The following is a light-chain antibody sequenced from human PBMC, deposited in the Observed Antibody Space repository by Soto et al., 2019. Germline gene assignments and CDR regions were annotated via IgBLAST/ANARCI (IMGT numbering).Light chain of an antibody. CDR1: SSDVGGYNY. Sequence: QSALTQPASVSGSPGQSITISCTGTSSDVGGYNYVSWYQQHPGKAPKLMIYEVSNRPSGVSNRFSGSKSGSTASLIVSGLQAEDGADYYCSSYAGSSNVFGTGTKVTVL. J-gene: IGLJ1*01. CDR2: EVS. CDR3: SSYAGSSNV. V-gene: IGLV2-14*01.